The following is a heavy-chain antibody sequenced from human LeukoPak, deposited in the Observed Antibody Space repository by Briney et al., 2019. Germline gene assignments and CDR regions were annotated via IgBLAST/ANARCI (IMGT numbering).Heavy chain of an antibody. V-gene: IGHV3-23*01. D-gene: IGHD3-9*01. CDR3: ANNAYDILTGYFDFDY. CDR2: ISGSGGST. CDR1: GFTFSSYA. J-gene: IGHJ4*02. Sequence: PGGSLRLSCAASGFTFSSYAMSWVRQAPGKGLEWVSAISGSGGSTYYADSVKGRFTISRDNSKNTLYLQMNSLRAEDTAVYYCANNAYDILTGYFDFDYWGQGTLVTVPS.